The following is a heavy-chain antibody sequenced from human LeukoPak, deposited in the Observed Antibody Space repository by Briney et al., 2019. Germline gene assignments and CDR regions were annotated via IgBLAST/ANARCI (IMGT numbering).Heavy chain of an antibody. V-gene: IGHV2-5*02. CDR3: AHRGWFGELLDPTYYFDY. Sequence: SGPTLVNPTQTLTLTCTFSGFSLSTSGVGVGWIRQPPGKALEWLALIYWDDDKRYSPSLKSRLTITKDTSKNQVVLTMTNMDPVDTATYYCAHRGWFGELLDPTYYFDYWGQGTLVTVSS. J-gene: IGHJ4*02. CDR1: GFSLSTSGVG. CDR2: IYWDDDK. D-gene: IGHD3-10*01.